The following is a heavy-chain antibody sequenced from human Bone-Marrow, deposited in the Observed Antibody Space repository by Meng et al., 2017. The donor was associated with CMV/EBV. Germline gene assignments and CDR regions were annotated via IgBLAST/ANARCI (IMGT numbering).Heavy chain of an antibody. CDR2: IYYSGST. V-gene: IGHV4-59*01. D-gene: IGHD3-10*01. J-gene: IGHJ6*01. Sequence: SETLSLTCTVSGGSISSYYWSWIRQPPGKGLEWIGYIYYSGSTNYNPSLKSRVTISVDTSKNQFPLKLSSVTAADTAVYYCARVYGSGGYENYYYYGMDVWGQGTTVTVSS. CDR3: ARVYGSGGYENYYYYGMDV. CDR1: GGSISSYY.